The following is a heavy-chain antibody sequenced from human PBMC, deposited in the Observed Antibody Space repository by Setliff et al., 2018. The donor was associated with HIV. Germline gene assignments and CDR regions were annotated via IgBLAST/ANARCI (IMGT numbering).Heavy chain of an antibody. Sequence: SETLSLTCSVSGDSISSSPNCWGWIRQPPGKGLEWIGSIFYSGDTYYNPSLKSRLTISLDTSKNQFSLRLNSVTSADTAVYYCARRLLNTLPGVRGWFDPWGQGILVTVSA. CDR2: IFYSGDT. CDR1: GDSISSSPNC. J-gene: IGHJ5*01. V-gene: IGHV4-39*01. CDR3: ARRLLNTLPGVRGWFDP. D-gene: IGHD3-10*01.